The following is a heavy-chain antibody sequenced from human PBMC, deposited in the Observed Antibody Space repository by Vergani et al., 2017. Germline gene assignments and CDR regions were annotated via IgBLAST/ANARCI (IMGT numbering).Heavy chain of an antibody. D-gene: IGHD2-15*01. J-gene: IGHJ6*02. Sequence: QVQLQESGPGLVKPPGTLSLICAVSGGSISSENWWSWVRQSPGKGLEWIGEIHHYGSTNYNPSLKSRVTICLDKSKNQFSLTWSSVTAADTAVYYCVRDLGRGYCSTTLCFGMDLWGQGTTVTV. CDR3: VRDLGRGYCSTTLCFGMDL. CDR2: IHHYGST. CDR1: GGSISSENW. V-gene: IGHV4-4*03.